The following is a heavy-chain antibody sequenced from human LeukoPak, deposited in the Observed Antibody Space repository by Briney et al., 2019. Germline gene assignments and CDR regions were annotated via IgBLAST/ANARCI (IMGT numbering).Heavy chain of an antibody. Sequence: GGSLRLSCAASGFTFSTYAMHWVRQAPGKGLEWVAVIPYDGSNKYYADSVKGRFTISRENSKNRLYLQMNSLRAEDMAVYYCARAEGYGGELDSWGQGALVTVSS. J-gene: IGHJ4*02. CDR3: ARAEGYGGELDS. V-gene: IGHV3-30*04. CDR1: GFTFSTYA. CDR2: IPYDGSNK. D-gene: IGHD4-23*01.